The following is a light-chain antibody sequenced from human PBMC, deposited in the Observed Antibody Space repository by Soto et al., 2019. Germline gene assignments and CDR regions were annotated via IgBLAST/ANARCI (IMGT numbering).Light chain of an antibody. J-gene: IGLJ2*01. CDR2: DVS. CDR3: SSYTSSSTLDVV. CDR1: SSDVGGYNY. V-gene: IGLV2-14*01. Sequence: QSALTQPASVSGSPGQSITISCTGTSSDVGGYNYVSWYQQHPGKAPKLMIYDVSNRPSGVSNRFSGSKSGNTASLTISGLQAEDEADYYCSSYTSSSTLDVVFGGGTKLPS.